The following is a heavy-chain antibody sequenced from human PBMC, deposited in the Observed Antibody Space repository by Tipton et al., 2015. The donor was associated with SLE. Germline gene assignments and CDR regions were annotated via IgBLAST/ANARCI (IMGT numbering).Heavy chain of an antibody. J-gene: IGHJ4*02. CDR1: GVSISSGNYY. D-gene: IGHD3-10*01. CDR3: ARDMTSRWYYY. Sequence: LRLSCSVSGVSISSGNYYWSWFRQPAGKELEWIGHIYTSGTTGYNPSLESRVTISTDTSKNQFYLKLTSVTAADTAVYYCARDMTSRWYYYWGLGTLVTVSS. CDR2: IYTSGTT. V-gene: IGHV4-61*09.